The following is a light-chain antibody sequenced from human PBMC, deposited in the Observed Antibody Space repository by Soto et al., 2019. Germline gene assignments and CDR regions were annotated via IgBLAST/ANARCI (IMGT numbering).Light chain of an antibody. Sequence: DIQMTQSPSTLSASVGDRVTITCRASQTISSSLAWYQHKPGKAPKLLIFEASTLQTGVPSRFSGSGFGTEFTLTITGLQPDDFATYYCQQHNDYTAVTFGQGTK. CDR1: QTISSS. CDR3: QQHNDYTAVT. J-gene: IGKJ2*01. CDR2: EAS. V-gene: IGKV1-5*01.